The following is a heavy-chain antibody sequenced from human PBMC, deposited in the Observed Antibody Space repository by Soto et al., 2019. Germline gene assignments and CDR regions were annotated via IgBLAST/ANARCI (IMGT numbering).Heavy chain of an antibody. D-gene: IGHD4-17*01. J-gene: IGHJ4*02. CDR1: GFTFSSYS. Sequence: EVQLVESGGGLVKPGGSLRLSCAASGFTFSSYSMNWVRQAPGKGLEWVSSISSSSSYIYYADSVKGRFTISRDNAKNPLYLQMNSLRAEDTAVYYCARGVGGDYVRLIDYWGQGTLVTVSS. V-gene: IGHV3-21*01. CDR3: ARGVGGDYVRLIDY. CDR2: ISSSSSYI.